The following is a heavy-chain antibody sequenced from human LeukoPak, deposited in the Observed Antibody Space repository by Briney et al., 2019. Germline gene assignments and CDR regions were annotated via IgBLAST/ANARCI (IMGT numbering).Heavy chain of an antibody. CDR3: ARGDIVVVPAARDFYYYYGMDV. J-gene: IGHJ6*02. D-gene: IGHD2-2*01. CDR2: ISSSSSYI. V-gene: IGHV3-21*01. Sequence: GSLRLSCAASGFTFSSYSMNWVRQAPGKGLGWVSSISSSSSYIYYADSVKGRFTISRDNAKNSLYLQMNSLRAEDTAVYYCARGDIVVVPAARDFYYYYGMDVWGQGTTVTVSS. CDR1: GFTFSSYS.